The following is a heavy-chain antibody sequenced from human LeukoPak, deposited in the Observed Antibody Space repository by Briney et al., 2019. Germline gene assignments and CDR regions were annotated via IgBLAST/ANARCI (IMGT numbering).Heavy chain of an antibody. CDR2: INPSGDFR. CDR1: GYTFGTHW. CDR3: ARDYSGQWEQLTGWWIDP. J-gene: IGHJ5*02. Sequence: ASVKISCKPSGYTFGTHWMHWVRQAPGQGLEWMAIINPSGDFRSYAQKFQGRVTVTRDMSTRTVYMELSDLRPEDTALYYCARDYSGQWEQLTGWWIDPWGQGTLVIVSS. V-gene: IGHV1-46*01. D-gene: IGHD1-26*01.